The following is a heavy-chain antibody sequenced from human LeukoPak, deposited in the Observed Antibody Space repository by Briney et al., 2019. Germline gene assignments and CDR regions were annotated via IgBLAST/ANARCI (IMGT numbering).Heavy chain of an antibody. D-gene: IGHD3-22*01. J-gene: IGHJ3*02. CDR2: INPSGGST. Sequence: ALVKVTCKASGYTFTSYYMHWVRQAPGQGLEWMGIINPSGGSTSYAQKFQGRVTMTRDTSTSTVYMELSSLRSEDTAVYYCASSTYDSSGYPGAFDIWGQGTMVTVSS. V-gene: IGHV1-46*01. CDR1: GYTFTSYY. CDR3: ASSTYDSSGYPGAFDI.